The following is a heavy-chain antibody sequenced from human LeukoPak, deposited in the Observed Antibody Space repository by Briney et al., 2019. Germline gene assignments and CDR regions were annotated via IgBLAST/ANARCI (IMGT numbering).Heavy chain of an antibody. Sequence: PGGSLRLSCAASGFTFSTYWMSWVRQAPGKGLEWVANIKQDGSDKYYVDSVKGRFTISRDNAKNSLFLQMNSLRAEDTAVYYCASQRKYSRMWYESYYSGNVDVWGQGTTVTVSS. CDR3: ASQRKYSRMWYESYYSGNVDV. J-gene: IGHJ6*02. V-gene: IGHV3-7*01. CDR1: GFTFSTYW. CDR2: IKQDGSDK. D-gene: IGHD1-26*01.